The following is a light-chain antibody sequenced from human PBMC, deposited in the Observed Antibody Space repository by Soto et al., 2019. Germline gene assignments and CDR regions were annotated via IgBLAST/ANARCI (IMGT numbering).Light chain of an antibody. CDR3: QQRSNWIT. J-gene: IGKJ5*01. CDR2: GAF. Sequence: EILLTQPPGTPSLSPGERATLSCRASQRISSNYVAWYRQNPGQPPRLLIYGAFRRPTGIPARFSGSGSGTDFTLTISSLEPEDFAVYYCQQRSNWITFGQGTRLEIK. CDR1: QRISSNY. V-gene: IGKV3D-20*02.